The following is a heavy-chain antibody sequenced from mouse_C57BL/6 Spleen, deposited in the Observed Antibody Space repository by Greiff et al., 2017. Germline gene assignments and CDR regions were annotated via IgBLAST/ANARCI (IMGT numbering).Heavy chain of an antibody. CDR1: GYTFTSYW. CDR2: IHPNSGST. Sequence: VQLQQPGAELVKPGASVKLSCKASGYTFTSYWMHWVKQRPGQGLEWIGMIHPNSGSTNYNEKFKSKATLTVDKSSSTAYMQLSSLTSEDSAVYYCARDEGETYYYGSSYGGYWGQGTTLTVSS. V-gene: IGHV1-64*01. D-gene: IGHD1-1*01. CDR3: ARDEGETYYYGSSYGGY. J-gene: IGHJ2*01.